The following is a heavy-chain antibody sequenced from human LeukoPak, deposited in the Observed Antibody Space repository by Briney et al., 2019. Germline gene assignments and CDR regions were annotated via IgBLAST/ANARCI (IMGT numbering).Heavy chain of an antibody. CDR1: GFTFSSYA. D-gene: IGHD1-26*01. Sequence: GGSLRLSCAASGFTFSSYAMHWVRQAPGKGLEWVAVISYDGSNKYYADSVKGRFTISRDKSKNTLYLQMNSLRAEDTAVYYCARDRRGSYYYFDYWGQGTLVTVSS. J-gene: IGHJ4*02. CDR2: ISYDGSNK. V-gene: IGHV3-30*04. CDR3: ARDRRGSYYYFDY.